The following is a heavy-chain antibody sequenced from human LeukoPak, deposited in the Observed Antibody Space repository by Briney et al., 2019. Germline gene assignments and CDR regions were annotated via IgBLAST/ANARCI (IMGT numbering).Heavy chain of an antibody. CDR3: AKRGPDIVVAPAAYFYYYDLDV. D-gene: IGHD2-2*01. V-gene: IGHV3-23*01. CDR2: NSARGGNI. CDR1: GVTLSRSA. J-gene: IGHJ6*02. Sequence: HSGGSLRLSCAVSGVTLSRSAMTWGRQPPGEGREGVSGNSARGGNIYYADSVKGRFTISRDNSTNTLYLQMNSLRAEDTAVYFCAKRGPDIVVAPAAYFYYYDLDVWGQGTTVAVSS.